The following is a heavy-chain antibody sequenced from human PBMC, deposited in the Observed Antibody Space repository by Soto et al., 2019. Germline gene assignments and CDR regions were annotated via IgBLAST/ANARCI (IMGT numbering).Heavy chain of an antibody. D-gene: IGHD1-26*01. V-gene: IGHV3-74*01. CDR3: TRGPRPSSVGTGAF. CDR1: GFTFSMYW. J-gene: IGHJ4*02. Sequence: VGSLRLSCTASGFTFSMYWMHWVRQVRGKGPEWVSRISADGSRADYADSVKGRFTISRDNAKNTLYLEMHVLRADETAVYYCTRGPRPSSVGTGAFWGQGTPVTVSS. CDR2: ISADGSRA.